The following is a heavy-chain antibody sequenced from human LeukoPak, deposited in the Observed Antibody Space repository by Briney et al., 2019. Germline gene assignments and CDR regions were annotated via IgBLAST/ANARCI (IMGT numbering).Heavy chain of an antibody. J-gene: IGHJ5*02. D-gene: IGHD3-10*01. CDR1: GGSISSSNW. Sequence: PLETLSLTCAVSGGSISSSNWWSWVRQPPGKGLEWIGEIYHSGSTNYNPSLKSRVTISVDKSKNQFSLKLSSVTAADTAVYYCARSPITMVRGVMIVNWFDPWGQGTLVTVSS. CDR2: IYHSGST. CDR3: ARSPITMVRGVMIVNWFDP. V-gene: IGHV4-4*02.